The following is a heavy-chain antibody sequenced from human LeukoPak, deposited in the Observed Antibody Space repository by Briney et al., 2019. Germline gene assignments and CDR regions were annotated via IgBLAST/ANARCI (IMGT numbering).Heavy chain of an antibody. D-gene: IGHD6-6*01. J-gene: IGHJ4*02. Sequence: ASVKVSCKASGYTFARYYIHWVRQAPGQGLEWMGWINPNSGGTHYAQKFQGRVTMTRDTSISTAYMELSSLRSDDTAIYYCARGPYSTSPHFDYWGQGTLVTVSS. CDR3: ARGPYSTSPHFDY. CDR2: INPNSGGT. V-gene: IGHV1-2*02. CDR1: GYTFARYY.